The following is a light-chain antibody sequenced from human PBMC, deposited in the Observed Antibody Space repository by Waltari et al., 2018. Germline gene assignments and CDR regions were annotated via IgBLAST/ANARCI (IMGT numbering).Light chain of an antibody. CDR2: DVT. CDR3: SSYTSSISVV. Sequence: QSALTQPASVSGSPGQSITISCTGTSSAVAGSNFVPWYQQHPGKAPKLMVYDVTNRPSGVSNRFSGSKSGNTASLTISGLQAEDEADYYCSSYTSSISVVFGGGTKLTVL. CDR1: SSAVAGSNF. V-gene: IGLV2-14*03. J-gene: IGLJ2*01.